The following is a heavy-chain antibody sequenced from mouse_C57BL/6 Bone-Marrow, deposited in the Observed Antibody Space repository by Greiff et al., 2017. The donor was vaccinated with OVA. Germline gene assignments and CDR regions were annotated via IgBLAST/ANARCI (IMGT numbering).Heavy chain of an antibody. J-gene: IGHJ3*01. CDR1: GYTFTDYE. Sequence: QVHVKQSGAELVRPGASVTLSCKASGYTFTDYEMHWVKQTPVHGLEWIGAIDPETGGTAYNQKFKGKAILTADKSSSTADRELRSLTAKESAVYYCTRGDGYNAYWGQGTLVTVSA. CDR3: TRGDGYNAY. V-gene: IGHV1-15*01. CDR2: IDPETGGT. D-gene: IGHD2-3*01.